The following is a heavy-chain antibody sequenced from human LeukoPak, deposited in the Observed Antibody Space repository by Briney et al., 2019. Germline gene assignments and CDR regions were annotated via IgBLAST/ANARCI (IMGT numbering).Heavy chain of an antibody. D-gene: IGHD6-13*01. J-gene: IGHJ4*02. CDR3: ARAGIAAAGYYFDY. CDR2: IYYSGST. V-gene: IGHV4-39*07. Sequence: SETLSLTCSVSGDSISSSSSYWGWIRQPPGKGLEWIGSIYYSGSTYYNPSLKSRVAISVDTSKNQFSLKLSSVTAADTAVYYCARAGIAAAGYYFDYWGQGTLVTVSS. CDR1: GDSISSSSSY.